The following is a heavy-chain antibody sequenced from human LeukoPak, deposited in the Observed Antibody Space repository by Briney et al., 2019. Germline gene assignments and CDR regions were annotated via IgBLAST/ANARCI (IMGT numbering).Heavy chain of an antibody. D-gene: IGHD3-16*02. CDR2: IYYSGST. J-gene: IGHJ5*02. V-gene: IGHV4-59*06. CDR1: GGSISSYY. CDR3: ARDRWADNWFDP. Sequence: SETLSLTCTVSGGSISSYYWSWIRQHPGKGLEWIGYIYYSGSTYYNPSLKSRVTISVDTSKNQFSLRLSSVTAADTAVYYCARDRWADNWFDPWGQGTLVTVSS.